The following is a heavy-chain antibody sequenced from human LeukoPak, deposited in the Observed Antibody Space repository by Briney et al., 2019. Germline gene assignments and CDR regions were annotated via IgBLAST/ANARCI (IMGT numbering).Heavy chain of an antibody. J-gene: IGHJ3*02. CDR1: GFTLSSYA. Sequence: GGSLRLSCAASGFTLSSYAMSWVRQAPGKGLEWVSAISGSGGSTYYADSVKGRFTISRDNSKNTLYLQMNSLRAEDTAVYYCTKGLLRYFDWLFDAFDIWGQGTMVTVSS. D-gene: IGHD3-9*01. CDR2: ISGSGGST. V-gene: IGHV3-23*01. CDR3: TKGLLRYFDWLFDAFDI.